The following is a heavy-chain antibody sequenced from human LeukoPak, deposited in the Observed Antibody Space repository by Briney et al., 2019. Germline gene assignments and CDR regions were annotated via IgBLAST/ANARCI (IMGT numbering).Heavy chain of an antibody. CDR2: ISGSGGST. V-gene: IGHV3-23*01. D-gene: IGHD3-9*01. CDR3: AKDRPSYYDILTGPFPDY. Sequence: GGSLRLSCAASGFTFSSYAMSWVRQAPGKGLEWVSAISGSGGSTYYADSVKGRFTISRDNSKNTLYLQMNSLRAEDTAVYYCAKDRPSYYDILTGPFPDYWGQGTLVTVSS. CDR1: GFTFSSYA. J-gene: IGHJ4*02.